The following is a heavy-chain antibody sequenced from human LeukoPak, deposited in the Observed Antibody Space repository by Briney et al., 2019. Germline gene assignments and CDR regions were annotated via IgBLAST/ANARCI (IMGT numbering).Heavy chain of an antibody. CDR3: ARILGSEYYYYYGMDV. V-gene: IGHV1-8*02. Sequence: ASVKVSCKASGYTITGYYMHWVRQAPGQGLEWMGWMNPNSGNTGYAQKFQGRVTMTRNTSISTAYMELSSLRSEDTAVYYCARILGSEYYYYYGMDVWGQGTTVTVSS. CDR1: GYTITGYY. D-gene: IGHD3-10*01. J-gene: IGHJ6*02. CDR2: MNPNSGNT.